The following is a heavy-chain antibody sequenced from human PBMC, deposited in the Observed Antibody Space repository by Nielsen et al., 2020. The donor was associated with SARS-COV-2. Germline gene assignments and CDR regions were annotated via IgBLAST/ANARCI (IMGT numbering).Heavy chain of an antibody. CDR1: GYTFTSYG. Sequence: SVKVSCKASGYTFTSYGISWVRQAPGQGLEWMGGIIPIFGTANYAQKFQGRVTITADESTSTAYMELSSLRSEDTAVYYCARVKAPEPFDIWGQGTMVTVSS. V-gene: IGHV1-69*13. CDR3: ARVKAPEPFDI. CDR2: IIPIFGTA. D-gene: IGHD1-14*01. J-gene: IGHJ3*02.